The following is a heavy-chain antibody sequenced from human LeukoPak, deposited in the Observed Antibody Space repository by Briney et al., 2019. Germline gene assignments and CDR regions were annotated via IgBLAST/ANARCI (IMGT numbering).Heavy chain of an antibody. CDR2: IYYSGST. Sequence: SETLSLTCAVYSESFSDFYWGWIRQPPGKGLEWIGSIYYSGSTYYNPSLKSRVTISVDTSKDQFSLKLSSVTAADTAVYYCARHGSYDILTGYPWYFDLWGRGTLVTVSS. J-gene: IGHJ2*01. CDR3: ARHGSYDILTGYPWYFDL. V-gene: IGHV4-34*01. D-gene: IGHD3-9*01. CDR1: SESFSDFY.